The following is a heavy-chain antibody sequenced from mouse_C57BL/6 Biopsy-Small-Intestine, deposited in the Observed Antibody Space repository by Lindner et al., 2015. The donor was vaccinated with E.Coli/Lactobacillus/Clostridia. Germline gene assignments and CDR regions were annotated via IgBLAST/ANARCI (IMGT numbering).Heavy chain of an antibody. D-gene: IGHD2-12*01. CDR3: ARIAYYSSFDY. CDR1: GYTFTDYY. CDR2: INPYTDNT. Sequence: VQLQESGPVLVKPGASVKMSCKASGYTFTDYYMNWVKQSHGKSLEWIGVINPYTDNTTYNQRFKGTATLTVDKSSSTAYMELNSLTSEDSAVYYCARIAYYSSFDYWGQGTTLTVSS. J-gene: IGHJ2*01. V-gene: IGHV1-19*01.